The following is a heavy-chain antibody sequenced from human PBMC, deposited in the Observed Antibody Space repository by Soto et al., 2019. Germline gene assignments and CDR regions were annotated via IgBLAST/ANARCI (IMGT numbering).Heavy chain of an antibody. J-gene: IGHJ4*02. V-gene: IGHV3-23*01. CDR2: ISGSGGST. D-gene: IGHD1-26*01. CDR1: GFTFSSYA. Sequence: GGSLRLSCAASGFTFSSYAMSWVRQAPGEGLEWVSAISGSGGSTYYADSVKGRFTISRDNSKNTLYLQMNSLRAEDTAVYYCAKDRGRYGGVAYYFDYWGQGTLVTVSS. CDR3: AKDRGRYGGVAYYFDY.